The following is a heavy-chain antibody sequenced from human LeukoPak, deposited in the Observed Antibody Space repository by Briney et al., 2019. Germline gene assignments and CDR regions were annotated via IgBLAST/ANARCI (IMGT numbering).Heavy chain of an antibody. CDR3: ARSAYPGNSVIED. Sequence: GGSLRLSCAASGFSFSSYWMHWVRQAPGKGLVWVSRINSDGRSTNYADSVKGRFTISRDNAKNTLYLQMNSLRAEDTAVYYCARSAYPGNSVIEDWGRGTLVTVSS. CDR2: INSDGRST. D-gene: IGHD4-23*01. V-gene: IGHV3-74*01. J-gene: IGHJ4*02. CDR1: GFSFSSYW.